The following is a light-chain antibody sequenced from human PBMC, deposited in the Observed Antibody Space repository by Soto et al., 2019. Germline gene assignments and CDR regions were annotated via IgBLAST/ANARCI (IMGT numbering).Light chain of an antibody. J-gene: IGLJ1*01. CDR3: SSYTGSAPWV. CDR1: SSDVGEYNY. V-gene: IGLV2-14*01. Sequence: QSALTQPASVSGSLGQSITISCTGTSSDVGEYNYVSWYQHHPGTAPKLMIFEVRNRPSGVSYRFSGSKSGNTASLTISGLQAEDEADYYCSSYTGSAPWVFGTGTQLTVL. CDR2: EVR.